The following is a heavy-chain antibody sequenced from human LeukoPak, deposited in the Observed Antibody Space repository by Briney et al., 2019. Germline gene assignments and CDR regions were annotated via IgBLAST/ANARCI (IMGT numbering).Heavy chain of an antibody. Sequence: SETLSLTCTVSGGAISSNNYYWGWVRQPPGKGLEWIATISYSGRIYYNPSLTSQVTISIDTSKNQFSLKLTSVTAADTAVYYCAREMAVGYGVDWGQGTLVTVSS. J-gene: IGHJ4*02. D-gene: IGHD5-12*01. CDR3: AREMAVGYGVD. CDR2: ISYSGRI. CDR1: GGAISSNNYY. V-gene: IGHV4-39*07.